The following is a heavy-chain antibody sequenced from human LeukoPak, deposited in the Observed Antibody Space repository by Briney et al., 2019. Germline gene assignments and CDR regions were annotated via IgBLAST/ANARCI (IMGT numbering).Heavy chain of an antibody. Sequence: GGSLRLSCAASGFTFSSYTMNWVRQAPGKGLEWVSFISSCGSSIYYADSVKGRFTISRDNTKNSLYLQMNGLSAEDTAVYYCAELGIITTGGFWGKGTRVTISS. CDR3: AELGIITTGGF. CDR2: ISSCGSSI. V-gene: IGHV3-48*03. D-gene: IGHD3-9*01. CDR1: GFTFSSYT. J-gene: IGHJ6*04.